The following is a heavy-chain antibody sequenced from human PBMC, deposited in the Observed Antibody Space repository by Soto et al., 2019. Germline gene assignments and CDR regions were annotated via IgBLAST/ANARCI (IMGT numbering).Heavy chain of an antibody. Sequence: QVQLQQWGAGLLKPSETLSLTCAVYGGSFSGYYWSWIRQPPGKGLEWIGEINHSGSTNYNPSLNSRVTISVDTSKNQFSLKLSSATAAHTAGYYCARERIAAAGSKRWRLAPWGQGTLVTVFS. CDR3: ARERIAAAGSKRWRLAP. CDR1: GGSFSGYY. CDR2: INHSGST. V-gene: IGHV4-34*01. J-gene: IGHJ5*02. D-gene: IGHD6-13*01.